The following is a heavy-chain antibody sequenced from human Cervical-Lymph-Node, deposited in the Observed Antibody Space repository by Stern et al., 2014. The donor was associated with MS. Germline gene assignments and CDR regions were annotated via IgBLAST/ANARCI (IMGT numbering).Heavy chain of an antibody. CDR2: VYYSGAT. V-gene: IGHV4-39*01. D-gene: IGHD2-8*02. J-gene: IGHJ4*02. Sequence: QVQLQESGPGLVKPSETLSLTCAVSGDSISSYTHYWAWIRQPPGTGLEWIGSVYYSGATYYNPSLKSPVTIPVDTSKNHFSLGLNSVTAADTAVYYCAKHACTGAACPFDLWGQGTLVTVSS. CDR1: GDSISSYTHY. CDR3: AKHACTGAACPFDL.